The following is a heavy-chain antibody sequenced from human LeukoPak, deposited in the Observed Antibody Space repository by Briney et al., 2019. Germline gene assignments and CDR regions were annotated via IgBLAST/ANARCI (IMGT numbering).Heavy chain of an antibody. D-gene: IGHD5-12*01. CDR1: GFTFSSYA. CDR2: ISGSGGST. V-gene: IGHV3-23*01. CDR3: AKNVVATASTGWFDP. J-gene: IGHJ5*02. Sequence: GGSLRLSCAASGFTFSSYAMSWVRQAPGKGLEWVSAISGSGGSTYYADSVKGRFTISRDNSKNTLYLQMNSLRAEDAAVYYCAKNVVATASTGWFDPWGQGTLVTVSS.